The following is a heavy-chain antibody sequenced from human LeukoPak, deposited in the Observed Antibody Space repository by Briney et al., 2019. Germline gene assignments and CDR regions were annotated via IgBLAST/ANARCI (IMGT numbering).Heavy chain of an antibody. J-gene: IGHJ3*02. D-gene: IGHD6-13*01. Sequence: SETLSLTCAVYGGSFSGYYWSWIRQTPGKGLEWIGEINHSGSTNYNPSLKSRVTISVDTSKNQFPLKLSSVTAADTAVYYCARHDSSSWYGYAFDIWGQGTMVTVSS. V-gene: IGHV4-34*01. CDR3: ARHDSSSWYGYAFDI. CDR2: INHSGST. CDR1: GGSFSGYY.